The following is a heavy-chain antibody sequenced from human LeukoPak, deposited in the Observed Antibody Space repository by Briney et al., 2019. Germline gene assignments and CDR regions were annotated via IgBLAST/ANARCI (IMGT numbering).Heavy chain of an antibody. Sequence: GGSLTLSCAASGFTVSSYWIHWVRQAPGRGLVWVSLIRRDGTTSFAASVQGRFTISRDNARNTLYLQMNSLAAEDTAVYYCARDAGQATPFDYWGPGTLVTVSS. CDR3: ARDAGQATPFDY. V-gene: IGHV3-74*01. J-gene: IGHJ4*02. CDR1: GFTVSSYW. CDR2: IRRDGTT. D-gene: IGHD2-15*01.